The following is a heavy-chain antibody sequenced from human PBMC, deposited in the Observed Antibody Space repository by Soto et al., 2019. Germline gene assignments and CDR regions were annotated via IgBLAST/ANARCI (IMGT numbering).Heavy chain of an antibody. Sequence: QVTLQQSGRGLVKPSEALSLTCTVSGGSISSYYWCWIRPPPGQGLEWIGYIYYSGSTNYNPSIKSRVTISVDASKTSSCPKLSSVTAADTAVYYCARATDSHDAFDIGGQGTKVTFSA. J-gene: IGHJ3*02. V-gene: IGHV4-59*01. CDR3: ARATDSHDAFDI. CDR2: IYYSGST. CDR1: GGSISSYY.